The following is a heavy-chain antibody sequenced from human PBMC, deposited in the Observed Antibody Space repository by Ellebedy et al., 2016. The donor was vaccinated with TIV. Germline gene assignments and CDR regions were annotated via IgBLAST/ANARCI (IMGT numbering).Heavy chain of an antibody. J-gene: IGHJ4*02. V-gene: IGHV4-39*02. CDR2: IYYSGTT. Sequence: MPSETLSLTCTVYGASISSSVYYWGWIRQSPGKGLEWIGRIYYSGTTYSSPSLRSRVTTSIDPSKNLFPLRPTSMTAADTAVYYCASSRDSFSSGAWVWSYWGQGTLVSVSS. CDR1: GASISSSVYY. D-gene: IGHD3-10*01. CDR3: ASSRDSFSSGAWVWSY.